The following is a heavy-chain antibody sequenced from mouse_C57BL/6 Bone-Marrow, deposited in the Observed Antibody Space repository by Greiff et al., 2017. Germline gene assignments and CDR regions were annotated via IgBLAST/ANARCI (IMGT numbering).Heavy chain of an antibody. CDR2: IYPSDSET. CDR3: AGGGGYAMDY. CDR1: GYTFTSYW. Sequence: QVQLQQPGAELVRPGSSVKLSCKASGYTFTSYWMDWVKQRPGQGLEWIGNIYPSDSETPYNQKFKDKATLTVDKSSSTAYMQLSSLTSEDSAVYYCAGGGGYAMDYWGQGTSVTVSS. V-gene: IGHV1-61*01. J-gene: IGHJ4*01.